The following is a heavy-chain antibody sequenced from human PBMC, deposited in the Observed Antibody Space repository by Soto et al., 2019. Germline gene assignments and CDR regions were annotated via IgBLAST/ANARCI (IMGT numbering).Heavy chain of an antibody. D-gene: IGHD3-16*02. V-gene: IGHV3-21*01. CDR2: ISSSSSYI. Sequence: PGGSLRLSCAASGFTFSSYSMNWVRQAPGKGLEWVPSISSSSSYIYYADSVKGRFTISRDNAKNSLYLQMNSLRAEDTAVYYCARDRERLGELSLYSAFDIWGQGTMVTVSS. J-gene: IGHJ3*02. CDR3: ARDRERLGELSLYSAFDI. CDR1: GFTFSSYS.